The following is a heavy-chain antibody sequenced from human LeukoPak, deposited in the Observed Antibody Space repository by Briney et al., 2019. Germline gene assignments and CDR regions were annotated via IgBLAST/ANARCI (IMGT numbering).Heavy chain of an antibody. D-gene: IGHD2-2*01. CDR1: GGSISSRSYS. V-gene: IGHV4-61*05. CDR2: IYYSGST. J-gene: IGHJ4*02. Sequence: KPSETLSLTCTVSGGSISSRSYSWGWIRQPPVKGLKWIGYIYYSGSTNYNPSLKSRVTISVDTSKNQFSLKLSSVTAADTAVYYCARGVVPAALYYFDYWGQGTLVTVSS. CDR3: ARGVVPAALYYFDY.